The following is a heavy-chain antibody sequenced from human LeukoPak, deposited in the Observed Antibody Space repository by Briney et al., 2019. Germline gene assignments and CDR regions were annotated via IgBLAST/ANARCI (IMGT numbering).Heavy chain of an antibody. Sequence: SGPTLVKPIQTLTLTCTFSGFSLSTSGVGVGWIRQPPGKALEWLALIYWNDDKRYSPSLKSRLTITKDTSKNQVVLTMTNMDPVDTATYYCAHSRASMATAIGADYCGQGTLVTVSS. CDR1: GFSLSTSGVG. J-gene: IGHJ4*02. CDR2: IYWNDDK. D-gene: IGHD2/OR15-2a*01. V-gene: IGHV2-5*01. CDR3: AHSRASMATAIGADY.